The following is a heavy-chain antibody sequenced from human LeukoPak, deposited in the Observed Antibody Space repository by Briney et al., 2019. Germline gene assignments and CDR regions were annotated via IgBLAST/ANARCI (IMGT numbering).Heavy chain of an antibody. CDR3: ATVSIAARTKPVLGYFDY. D-gene: IGHD6-6*01. CDR2: FDPEDGET. CDR1: GYTLTELS. J-gene: IGHJ4*02. Sequence: EASVKVSCKVSGYTLTELSMHWVRQAPGKGLEWMGGFDPEDGETIYAQKFQGRVTMTEDTSTDTAYMELSSLRSEDTAVYYCATVSIAARTKPVLGYFDYWGQGTLVTVSS. V-gene: IGHV1-24*01.